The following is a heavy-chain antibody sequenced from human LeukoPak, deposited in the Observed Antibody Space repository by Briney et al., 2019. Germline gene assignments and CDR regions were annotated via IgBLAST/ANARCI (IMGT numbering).Heavy chain of an antibody. CDR1: GFTFSDYY. V-gene: IGHV3-11*04. CDR3: AGPSGSSSWSDAFDI. CDR2: ISSSGSTI. J-gene: IGHJ3*02. Sequence: GGSLRLSCAASGFTFSDYYMSWIRQAPGKGLEWVSYISSSGSTIYYADSVKDRFTISRDNAKNSLYLQMNSLRAEDTAVYYCAGPSGSSSWSDAFDIWGQGTMVTVSS. D-gene: IGHD6-13*01.